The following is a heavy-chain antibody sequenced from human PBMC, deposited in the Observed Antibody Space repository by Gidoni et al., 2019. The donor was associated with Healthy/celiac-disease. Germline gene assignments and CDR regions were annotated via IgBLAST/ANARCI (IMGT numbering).Heavy chain of an antibody. Sequence: QVQLQESGPGLVKPSQTLSLTCTVSGGPISSGGYYWSWIRQHPGKGLEWIGYIYYSGSTYYNPSLKSRVTISVDTSKNQFSLKLSSVTAADTAVYYCARELIEGGVATMFDYWGQGTLVTVSS. CDR1: GGPISSGGYY. CDR2: IYYSGST. J-gene: IGHJ4*02. V-gene: IGHV4-31*03. D-gene: IGHD5-12*01. CDR3: ARELIEGGVATMFDY.